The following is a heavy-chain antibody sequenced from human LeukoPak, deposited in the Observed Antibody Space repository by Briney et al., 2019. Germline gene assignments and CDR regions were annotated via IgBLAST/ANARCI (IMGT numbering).Heavy chain of an antibody. V-gene: IGHV3-30*18. CDR2: ISNDGSKR. D-gene: IGHD6-13*01. CDR3: AKGDGGSSSWYDFNFYGVDV. Sequence: GRSLRLSCVVSGFTFSNYAMHWVRQAPGKGLEWVAVISNDGSKRHYADAVKGRLSISRDNSKNALSLQFNSLRGDDTAVYYCAKGDGGSSSWYDFNFYGVDVWGKGTAVTVSS. CDR1: GFTFSNYA. J-gene: IGHJ6*04.